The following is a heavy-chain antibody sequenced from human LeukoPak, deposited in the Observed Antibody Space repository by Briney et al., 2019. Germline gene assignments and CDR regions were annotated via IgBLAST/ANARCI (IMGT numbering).Heavy chain of an antibody. CDR3: AKDYMGTTGDAFDI. Sequence: GGSLRLSCAASGFPFSAYAMSWVRQAPGKGLEWVSGITGSGGSTYYADSVKGRFTISRDNSQNTLYLQMNSLRAEDTAVYYCAKDYMGTTGDAFDIWGQGTMVTVSS. J-gene: IGHJ3*02. CDR2: ITGSGGST. D-gene: IGHD1-1*01. V-gene: IGHV3-23*01. CDR1: GFPFSAYA.